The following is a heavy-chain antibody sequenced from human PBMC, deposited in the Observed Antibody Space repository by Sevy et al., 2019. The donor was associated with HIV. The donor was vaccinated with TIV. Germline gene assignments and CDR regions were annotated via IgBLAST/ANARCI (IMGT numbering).Heavy chain of an antibody. CDR2: GKRKSDGGSI. Sequence: GGSLRLSCAGSGFSFKNVWMTWVRQTPGKGLEWVGDGKRKSDGGSIDYGSPWNGRFTISRYDSKAMLYLQMSSLKTEDTGVYYCATVLGAGAAGAFEIWGQGTMVTVSS. J-gene: IGHJ3*02. CDR3: ATVLGAGAAGAFEI. CDR1: GFSFKNVW. V-gene: IGHV3-15*01. D-gene: IGHD1-26*01.